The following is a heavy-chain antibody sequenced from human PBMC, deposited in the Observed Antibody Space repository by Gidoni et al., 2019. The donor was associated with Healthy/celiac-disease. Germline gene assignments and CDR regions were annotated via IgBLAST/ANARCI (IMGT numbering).Heavy chain of an antibody. V-gene: IGHV3-15*07. CDR3: TTEGPTRD. J-gene: IGHJ4*02. CDR1: GFTFSNAW. D-gene: IGHD4-17*01. Sequence: EVQLVESGGGLVKPGGSLRLSCAASGFTFSNAWMNWVRQAPGKGLEWVGRIKRKTDGGTTDYAAPVKGRFTISRDDSKNTLYLQMNSLKTEDTAVYYCTTEGPTRDWGQGTLVTVSS. CDR2: IKRKTDGGTT.